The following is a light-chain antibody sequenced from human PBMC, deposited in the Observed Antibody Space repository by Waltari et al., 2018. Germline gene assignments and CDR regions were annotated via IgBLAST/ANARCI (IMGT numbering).Light chain of an antibody. CDR1: SSDVGGYNY. V-gene: IGLV2-8*01. Sequence: QSALTQPPSASGSPGQSVTISCTGTSSDVGGYNYVPWYQQHPGKAPQVMIFEVSKRPSGVPDRFSGSKSGNTASLTVSGLQAEDEADYFCSSYAGSDNPNVVFGGGTKLIVL. CDR3: SSYAGSDNPNVV. J-gene: IGLJ2*01. CDR2: EVS.